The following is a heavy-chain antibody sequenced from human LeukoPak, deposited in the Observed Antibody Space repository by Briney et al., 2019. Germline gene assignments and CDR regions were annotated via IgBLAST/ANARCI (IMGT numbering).Heavy chain of an antibody. CDR1: GYSFTSYW. D-gene: IGHD1-26*01. V-gene: IGHV5-51*01. CDR2: IYPGDSDA. CDR3: ARRRDLYSGSYYPFDY. J-gene: IGHJ4*02. Sequence: GESLKISCKGSGYSFTSYWIGWVRQMPGKGLKWMGIIYPGDSDARYSPSFQGQVTISADKSISTAYLQWSSLKASDTAIYYCARRRDLYSGSYYPFDYWGQGTLVTVSS.